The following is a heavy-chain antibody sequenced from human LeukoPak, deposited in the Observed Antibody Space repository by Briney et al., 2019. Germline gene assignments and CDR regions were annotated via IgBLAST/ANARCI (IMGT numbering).Heavy chain of an antibody. Sequence: GGSLRLSCAASGFAFSSFAMGWVRQSPGKGLEWLSTTNGSGNTTFYSDSVKGRFTISRDNSKNTLYLHMDSLRPDDTAMYYCTKELHVAVAVADYYYFYMDVWGRGTAVTVSS. V-gene: IGHV3-23*01. CDR3: TKELHVAVAVADYYYFYMDV. J-gene: IGHJ6*03. CDR2: TNGSGNTT. D-gene: IGHD6-19*01. CDR1: GFAFSSFA.